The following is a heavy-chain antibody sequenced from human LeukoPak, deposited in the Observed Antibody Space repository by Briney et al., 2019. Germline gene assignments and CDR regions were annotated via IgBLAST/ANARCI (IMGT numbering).Heavy chain of an antibody. V-gene: IGHV3-7*01. J-gene: IGHJ4*02. D-gene: IGHD3-22*01. CDR1: GFTFSSYW. CDR3: ASGYYYDSSGPPDYFDY. CDR2: IKQDGSEK. Sequence: TGGSLRLSCAASGFTFSSYWMSWVRQAPGKGLEWVANIKQDGSEKYYVDSVKGRFTISRDNAKNSVYLQMNSLRAEDTAVYYCASGYYYDSSGPPDYFDYWGQGTLVTVSS.